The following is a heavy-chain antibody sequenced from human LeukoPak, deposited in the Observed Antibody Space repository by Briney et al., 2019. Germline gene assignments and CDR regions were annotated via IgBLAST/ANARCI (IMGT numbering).Heavy chain of an antibody. J-gene: IGHJ3*02. Sequence: SVKVSCKASGGTFSSYAISWVRQAPGQGLEWMGGIIPIFGTANYAQKFQGRVTITTDESTSTAYMELSSLRSEDTAVYYCAREPNVFPGDRVNAFDIWGQGTMVTVSS. CDR2: IIPIFGTA. CDR3: AREPNVFPGDRVNAFDI. CDR1: GGTFSSYA. D-gene: IGHD7-27*01. V-gene: IGHV1-69*05.